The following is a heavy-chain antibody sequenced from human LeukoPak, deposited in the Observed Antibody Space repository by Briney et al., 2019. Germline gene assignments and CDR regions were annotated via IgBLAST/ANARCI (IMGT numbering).Heavy chain of an antibody. CDR1: GFTFSSYS. Sequence: GGSLRLSCAASGFTFSSYSMNWVRQVPGKGLEWVSCISSSSSTIYYADSVKGRFTISRDNAKNSLYLQMNSLRAEDTAVYYCARDWRWQPGFDYYYMDVWGKGTTVTVSS. CDR2: ISSSSSTI. CDR3: ARDWRWQPGFDYYYMDV. D-gene: IGHD3-10*01. J-gene: IGHJ6*03. V-gene: IGHV3-48*01.